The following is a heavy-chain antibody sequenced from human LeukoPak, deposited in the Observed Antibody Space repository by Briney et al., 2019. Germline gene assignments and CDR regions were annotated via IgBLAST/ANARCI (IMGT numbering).Heavy chain of an antibody. CDR1: GFTFSNHA. Sequence: GGSLRLSCAASGFTFSNHAMAWVRQAPGKGLEWVSGLSGSGGNTFYAVSVKGRFTISRDNPKNTLYLQMNSLRAEDTAVYYCATEKGDSPDYWGQGTLVTVSS. CDR2: LSGSGGNT. D-gene: IGHD3-16*01. J-gene: IGHJ4*02. CDR3: ATEKGDSPDY. V-gene: IGHV3-23*01.